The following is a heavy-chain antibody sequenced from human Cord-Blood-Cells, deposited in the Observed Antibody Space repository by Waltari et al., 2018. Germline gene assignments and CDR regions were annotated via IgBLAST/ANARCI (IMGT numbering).Heavy chain of an antibody. J-gene: IGHJ6*02. Sequence: QVQLQESGPGLVKPSETLSLTCAVSGYSISSGYYWGWIRQPPVKGLEWIGSIYHSGSTYYNPSLKSRVTISVDTSKNQFSLKLSSVTAADTAVYYCARETGAPGDYYYGMDVWGQGTTVTVSS. D-gene: IGHD7-27*01. V-gene: IGHV4-38-2*02. CDR3: ARETGAPGDYYYGMDV. CDR1: GYSISSGYY. CDR2: IYHSGST.